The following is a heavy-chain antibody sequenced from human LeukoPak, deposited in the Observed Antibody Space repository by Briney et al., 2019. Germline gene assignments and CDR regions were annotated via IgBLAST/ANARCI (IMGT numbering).Heavy chain of an antibody. CDR1: GFTFSSYS. D-gene: IGHD1-1*01. CDR3: ARDARYNWNDDYMDV. CDR2: ISSSSSTI. Sequence: PGGSLRLSCAASGFTFSSYSMNWVRQAPGKGLEWVSYISSSSSTIYYADSVKGRFTISRDNAKNSLYLQMNSLRAEDTAVYYCARDARYNWNDDYMDVWGKGTTVTVSS. V-gene: IGHV3-48*01. J-gene: IGHJ6*03.